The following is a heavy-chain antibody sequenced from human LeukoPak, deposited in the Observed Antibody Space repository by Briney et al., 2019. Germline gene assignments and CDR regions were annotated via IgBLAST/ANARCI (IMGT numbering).Heavy chain of an antibody. Sequence: SETLSLTCAVYGGSFSGYYWSWIRQPPGKGLEWIGEITDSGSTYYNPSLKSRVTISVDTSKNQFSLKLSSVTAADTAVYYCARASDYGGNSLDYWGQGTLVTVSS. CDR3: ARASDYGGNSLDY. CDR1: GGSFSGYY. J-gene: IGHJ4*02. CDR2: ITDSGST. V-gene: IGHV4-34*01. D-gene: IGHD4-23*01.